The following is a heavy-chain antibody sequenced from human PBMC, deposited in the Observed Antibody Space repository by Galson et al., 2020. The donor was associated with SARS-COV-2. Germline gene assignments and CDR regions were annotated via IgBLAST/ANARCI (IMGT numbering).Heavy chain of an antibody. CDR2: ISWNSGSI. Sequence: GGSLRLSCAASGFTFDDYAMHWVRQAPGKGLEWVSGISWNSGSIGYADAVKGRFTISRDNAKNSLYLQMNSLRAEDTALYYGATLIEHMDVWGKGTTVTVSS. J-gene: IGHJ6*03. V-gene: IGHV3-9*01. CDR1: GFTFDDYA. CDR3: ATLIEHMDV.